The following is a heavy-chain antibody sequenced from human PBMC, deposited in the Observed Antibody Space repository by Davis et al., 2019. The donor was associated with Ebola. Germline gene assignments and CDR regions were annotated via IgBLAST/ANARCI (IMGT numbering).Heavy chain of an antibody. Sequence: AASVKVSCKASGYTFTSYGISWVRQVPGQGLEWMGWISAYNGNTNYAQKLQGRVTMTTDTSTSTAYMELRSLRSDDTAVYYCARALSGSYYVNDAFDIWGQGTMVTVSS. CDR1: GYTFTSYG. D-gene: IGHD1-26*01. J-gene: IGHJ3*02. CDR2: ISAYNGNT. V-gene: IGHV1-18*04. CDR3: ARALSGSYYVNDAFDI.